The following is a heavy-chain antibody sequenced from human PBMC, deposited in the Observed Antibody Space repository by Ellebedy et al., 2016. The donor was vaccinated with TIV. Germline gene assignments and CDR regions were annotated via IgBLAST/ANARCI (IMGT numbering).Heavy chain of an antibody. CDR1: GFTFSSYG. Sequence: GESLKISCAASGFTFSSYGMHWVRQAPGKGLEYVSVISGTGGTTYFADSVQGRFTISRDNSKNTLYLQMSSLRSEDTAVYYCVKGLGFTSGWFPYFDFWGQGTLVTVSS. D-gene: IGHD6-19*01. J-gene: IGHJ4*02. V-gene: IGHV3-64D*06. CDR2: ISGTGGTT. CDR3: VKGLGFTSGWFPYFDF.